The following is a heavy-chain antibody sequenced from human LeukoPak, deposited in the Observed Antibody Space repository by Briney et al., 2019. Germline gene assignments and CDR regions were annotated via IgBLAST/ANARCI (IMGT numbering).Heavy chain of an antibody. CDR1: GGSISSSSYY. CDR2: IYYSGST. D-gene: IGHD1-26*01. Sequence: SETLSLTCTVSGGSISSSSYYWGWIRQPPGKGLEWIGSIYYSGSTYYNPFLKSRVTISVDTSKNQFSLKLSSVTAADTAVYYCAGLRIVGATTIDYWGQGTLVTVSS. J-gene: IGHJ4*02. V-gene: IGHV4-39*01. CDR3: AGLRIVGATTIDY.